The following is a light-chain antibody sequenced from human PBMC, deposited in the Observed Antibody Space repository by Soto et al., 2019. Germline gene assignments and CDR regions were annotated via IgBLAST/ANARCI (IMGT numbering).Light chain of an antibody. CDR2: AAS. CDR1: QDISNY. Sequence: DIQMTQSPSSLSASVGDRVTITCRASQDISNYLAWYQQKPGKVPKLLMYAASTLQSGVPSRFSGSGSGTDSTPTISGLQAEDVVSYYYQNYYCAPRTFGGGTKVEIK. V-gene: IGKV1-27*01. J-gene: IGKJ4*01. CDR3: QNYYCAPRT.